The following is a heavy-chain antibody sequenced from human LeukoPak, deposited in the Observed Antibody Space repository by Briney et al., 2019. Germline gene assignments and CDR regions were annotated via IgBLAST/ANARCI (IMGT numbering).Heavy chain of an antibody. D-gene: IGHD3-9*01. CDR2: IKEDGSEK. CDR3: ARDGGYYEILTGYELDY. V-gene: IGHV3-7*01. CDR1: GSSFSRYW. Sequence: GGSLRLSCAASGSSFSRYWMSWVRQAPGKGLEWVANIKEDGSEKYYVDSVKGRFTISRDNAKNSLYLQMNSLRAEDTAVYYCARDGGYYEILTGYELDYWGQGTLVTVSS. J-gene: IGHJ4*02.